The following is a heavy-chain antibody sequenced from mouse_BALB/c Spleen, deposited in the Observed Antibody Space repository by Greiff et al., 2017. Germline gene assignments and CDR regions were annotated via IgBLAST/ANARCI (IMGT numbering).Heavy chain of an antibody. D-gene: IGHD1-2*01. V-gene: IGHV8-12*01. J-gene: IGHJ4*01. CDR2: IYWDDDK. Sequence: QVTLKESGPGILQPSQTLSLTCSFSGFSLSTSGMGVSWIRQPSGKGLEWLAHIYWDDDKRYNPSLKSRLTISKDTSRNQVFLKITSVDTADTATYYCARSGHYYGDYYAMDYWGQGTSVTVSS. CDR3: ARSGHYYGDYYAMDY. CDR1: GFSLSTSGMG.